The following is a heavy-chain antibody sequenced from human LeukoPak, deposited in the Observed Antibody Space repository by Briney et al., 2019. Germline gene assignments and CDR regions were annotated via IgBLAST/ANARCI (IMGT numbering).Heavy chain of an antibody. CDR3: ARARPAAAGAFQH. V-gene: IGHV1-2*04. CDR1: GYTFTGYY. J-gene: IGHJ1*01. Sequence: ASVKVSCKASGYTFTGYYMHWVRQAPGQGLEWMGWINPNSGGTNYAQKFQGWVTMTRDTSISTAYMELSRLRSDDTAVYYCARARPAAAGAFQHWGQGTLVTVSS. D-gene: IGHD6-13*01. CDR2: INPNSGGT.